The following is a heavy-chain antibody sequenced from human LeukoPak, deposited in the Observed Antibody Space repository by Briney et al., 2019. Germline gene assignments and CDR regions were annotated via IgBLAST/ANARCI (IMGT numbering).Heavy chain of an antibody. V-gene: IGHV1-8*02. Sequence: ASVKVSRKASGYTSTGYYMHWVRQAPGQGLEWMGWMKPSSGNTGYAQKFQDRVTMTRDTSINTAYMELTSLTSEDTAVYYCARWGTAPFDFWGQGTLVTVSS. CDR2: MKPSSGNT. CDR3: ARWGTAPFDF. J-gene: IGHJ4*02. D-gene: IGHD3-16*01. CDR1: GYTSTGYY.